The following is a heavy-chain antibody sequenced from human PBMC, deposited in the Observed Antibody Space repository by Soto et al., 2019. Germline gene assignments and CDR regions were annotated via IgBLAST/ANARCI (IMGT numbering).Heavy chain of an antibody. Sequence: GGSLRLSCAASGFTFSSYGMHWVRQAPGKGLEWVAVISYDGSNKYYADSVKGRFTISRDDSKNTLYLQMNSLRAEDTAVYYCAKERKKGDYGAHYSFDYWGQGTLVTVSS. V-gene: IGHV3-30*18. CDR3: AKERKKGDYGAHYSFDY. D-gene: IGHD4-17*01. CDR2: ISYDGSNK. J-gene: IGHJ4*02. CDR1: GFTFSSYG.